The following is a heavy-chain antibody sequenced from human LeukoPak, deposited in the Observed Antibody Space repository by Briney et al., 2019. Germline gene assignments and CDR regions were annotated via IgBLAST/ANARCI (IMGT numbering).Heavy chain of an antibody. V-gene: IGHV3-48*04. CDR3: ARDVTYFGGDWFDP. Sequence: GGSLRLSCAASGFTFSSTGMNWVRQAPGKGLEWVSYISSATSTIYYADSVKGRFTISRDNAKNSLYLQMNSLRAEDTAVYYCARDVTYFGGDWFDPWGQGTLVTVSS. J-gene: IGHJ5*02. CDR2: ISSATSTI. D-gene: IGHD4-23*01. CDR1: GFTFSSTG.